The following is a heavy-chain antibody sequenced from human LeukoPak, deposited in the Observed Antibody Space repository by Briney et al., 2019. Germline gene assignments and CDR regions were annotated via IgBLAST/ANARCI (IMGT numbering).Heavy chain of an antibody. CDR3: ARADWYGPSREFDC. CDR2: INYRGNI. V-gene: IGHV4-30-4*01. J-gene: IGHJ4*02. Sequence: PSQTLSLTCTVSGGSISSGDYYWSWIRQPPGKGLEWIGYINYRGNIYYNPSLKSRVIISVDTSENQFSLKLSSVTAADTAVYYCARADWYGPSREFDCWGQGTLVTVSS. CDR1: GGSISSGDYY. D-gene: IGHD3/OR15-3a*01.